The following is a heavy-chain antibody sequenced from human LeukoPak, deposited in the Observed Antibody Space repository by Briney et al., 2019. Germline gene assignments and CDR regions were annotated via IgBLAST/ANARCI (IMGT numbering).Heavy chain of an antibody. V-gene: IGHV3-11*01. CDR1: GFTFSDYY. CDR2: ISSSGSTI. Sequence: PGGSLRLSCAAPGFTFSDYYMSWIRQAPGKGLEWVSYISSSGSTIYYADSVKGRFTISRDNAKNSLYLQMNSLRAEDTAVYYCARRTTVTSGAFDIWGQGTMVTVSS. CDR3: ARRTTVTSGAFDI. D-gene: IGHD4-11*01. J-gene: IGHJ3*02.